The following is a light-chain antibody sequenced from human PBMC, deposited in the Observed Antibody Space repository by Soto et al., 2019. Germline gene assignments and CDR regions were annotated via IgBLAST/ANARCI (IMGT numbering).Light chain of an antibody. J-gene: IGKJ4*01. CDR2: GAS. V-gene: IGKV3-15*01. Sequence: EIVMTQSQATLSVSPGERATLSCRASQSVSSNLAWYQQKPGQAPRLLIYGASTRATGIPARFSGSGSGTEFTLTLSRLQSEDCAVYYCQQYNNWPRRLPFGGGTKVEIK. CDR3: QQYNNWPRRLP. CDR1: QSVSSN.